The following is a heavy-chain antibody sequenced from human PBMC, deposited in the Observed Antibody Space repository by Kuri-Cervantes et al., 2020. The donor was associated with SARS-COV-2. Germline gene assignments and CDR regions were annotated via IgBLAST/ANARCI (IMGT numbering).Heavy chain of an antibody. CDR1: GGFTFSSYS. Sequence: GGSLRLPCGGSGGFTFSSYSMTWVRQAPGKGLEWVANIDENGGEKYYVDSVKGRFSISRDNAKNSVYLQMNSLRVEDTALYYCARDRGANGWFDYWGPGTLVTVSS. D-gene: IGHD6-19*01. V-gene: IGHV3-7*01. CDR3: ARDRGANGWFDY. CDR2: IDENGGEK. J-gene: IGHJ4*02.